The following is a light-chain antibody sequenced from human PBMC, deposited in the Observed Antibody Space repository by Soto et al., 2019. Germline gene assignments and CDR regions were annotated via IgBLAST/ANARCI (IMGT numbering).Light chain of an antibody. CDR3: QQYNNWPPWT. J-gene: IGKJ1*01. CDR2: GAS. V-gene: IGKV3-15*01. Sequence: EIVRTQSPATLSVSPGERATLSCRASQSVSSNLAGYQQKSGQAPRLLIYGASTRATGIPARFSGSGSGTELTLTISSLQSEDFAAYYCQQYNNWPPWTFGQGTKVEIK. CDR1: QSVSSN.